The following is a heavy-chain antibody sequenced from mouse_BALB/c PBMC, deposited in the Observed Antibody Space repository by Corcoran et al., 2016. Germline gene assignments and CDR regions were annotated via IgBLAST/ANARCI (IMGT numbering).Heavy chain of an antibody. J-gene: IGHJ2*01. CDR2: INTHSGVP. V-gene: IGHV9-4*02. Sequence: QIQLVQSGPELKKPGETVRISCKASGYTFTTAGMQWVQKMPGKGLKWIGWINTHSGVPKYAEDFKGRFAFSLETSASTAYLQISNLKNEDTATYFCARNDGYYYCDYWCQGTTLTVSS. CDR1: GYTFTTAG. CDR3: ARNDGYYYCDY. D-gene: IGHD2-3*01.